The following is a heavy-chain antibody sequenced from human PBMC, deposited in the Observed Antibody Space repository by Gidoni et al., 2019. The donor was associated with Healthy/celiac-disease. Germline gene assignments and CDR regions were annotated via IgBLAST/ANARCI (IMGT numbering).Heavy chain of an antibody. J-gene: IGHJ6*02. D-gene: IGHD3-9*01. Sequence: QVQLQESGPGLVKPSQTLSLTCTVSGGSISSGSYYWRWLRQPAGKGLEWIGRIYTSGSTNYNPSLKSRVTISVDTSKNQFSLKLSSVTAADTAVYYCARDTPLPTYYDILTGYNNYYYYGMDVWGQGTTVTVSS. CDR3: ARDTPLPTYYDILTGYNNYYYYGMDV. CDR1: GGSISSGSYY. V-gene: IGHV4-61*02. CDR2: IYTSGST.